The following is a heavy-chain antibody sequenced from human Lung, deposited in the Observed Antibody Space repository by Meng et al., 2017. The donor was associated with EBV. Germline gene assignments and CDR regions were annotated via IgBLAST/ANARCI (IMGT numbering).Heavy chain of an antibody. CDR3: GTLKYTSGFYGPAY. V-gene: IGHV7-4-1*02. CDR1: GYTFTRYP. D-gene: IGHD6-19*01. J-gene: IGHJ4*02. CDR2: ISTNTGNP. Sequence: QVQLVQSGPELXXXXXSXKVXGXGSGYTFTRYPMNWVRQAPGQGLEWMGWISTNTGNPTYAQGFTGRFVFSVDTSVSTAYLQISSLKAEDTAVYYCGTLKYTSGFYGPAYWGQGALVTVSS.